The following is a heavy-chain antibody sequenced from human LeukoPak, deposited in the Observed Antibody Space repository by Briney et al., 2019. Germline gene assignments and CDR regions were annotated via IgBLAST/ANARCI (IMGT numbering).Heavy chain of an antibody. Sequence: GGSLRLSCAASGFTFSSSSINWVRQAPGKGLEWASYISSSGTTMYYADSVKGRFTISRDNANNSMSLQMNSLRDEDTGFYYCAAAVAGRGFFDYWGQGILVTVSS. D-gene: IGHD6-19*01. CDR1: GFTFSSSS. CDR2: ISSSGTTM. V-gene: IGHV3-48*02. J-gene: IGHJ4*02. CDR3: AAAVAGRGFFDY.